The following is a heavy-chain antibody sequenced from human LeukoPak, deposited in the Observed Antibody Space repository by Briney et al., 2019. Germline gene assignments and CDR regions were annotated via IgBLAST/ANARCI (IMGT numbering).Heavy chain of an antibody. D-gene: IGHD3-22*01. CDR2: IYHSGST. CDR3: ARGTQQETYYYDSSGYYFDY. Sequence: SQTLSLTCAVSGGSSSSGGYSWSWIRQPPGKGLEWIGYIYHSGSTYYNPSLKSRVTISVDRSKNQFSLKLSSVTAADTAVYYCARGTQQETYYYDSSGYYFDYWGQGTLVTVSS. V-gene: IGHV4-30-2*01. J-gene: IGHJ4*02. CDR1: GGSSSSGGYS.